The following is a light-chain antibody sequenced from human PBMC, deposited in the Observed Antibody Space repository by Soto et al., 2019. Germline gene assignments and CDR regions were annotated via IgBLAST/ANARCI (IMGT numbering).Light chain of an antibody. CDR2: GVS. CDR3: QQYGSSRPD. Sequence: EIVLTQSPGTLSLSPGXRATLSCRASQSVSSSYLAWYQQKPGQAPRLLIYGVSSRATGIPDRFSGSGSGTDFTLTISRLEPEDFAVYYCQQYGSSRPDFCGGTKVDIK. J-gene: IGKJ4*01. CDR1: QSVSSSY. V-gene: IGKV3-20*01.